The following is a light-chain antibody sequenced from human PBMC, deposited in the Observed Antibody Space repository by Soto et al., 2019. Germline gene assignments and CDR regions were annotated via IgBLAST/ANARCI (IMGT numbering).Light chain of an antibody. CDR1: QSVSSY. J-gene: IGKJ5*01. CDR3: QPRSNWPIT. Sequence: EIVWTQSPATLSLYPGERATLSCRASQSVSSYLTWYQQKPGQAPRLLIYDASNRAAGIPARFSGSGSGTDFTLTISSLEPEDFAIYYCQPRSNWPITFGQRTRLEIK. V-gene: IGKV3-11*01. CDR2: DAS.